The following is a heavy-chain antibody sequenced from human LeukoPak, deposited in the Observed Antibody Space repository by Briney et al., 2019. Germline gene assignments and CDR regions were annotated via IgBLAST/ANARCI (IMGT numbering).Heavy chain of an antibody. CDR1: GFTFSNYW. Sequence: KSGGSLRLSCAASGFTFSNYWMHWVRQAPGKGLVWVSRINSDGINTSYADSVKGRFTISRDNSKNTLYLQMNSLRAEDTAVYYCARDQGYYYDSSGSSDYMDVWGKGTTVTVSS. CDR3: ARDQGYYYDSSGSSDYMDV. V-gene: IGHV3-74*01. J-gene: IGHJ6*03. D-gene: IGHD3-22*01. CDR2: INSDGINT.